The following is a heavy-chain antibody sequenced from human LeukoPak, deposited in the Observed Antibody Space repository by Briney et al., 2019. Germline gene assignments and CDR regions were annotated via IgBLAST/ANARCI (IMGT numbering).Heavy chain of an antibody. CDR3: ARLVGASWFDS. D-gene: IGHD1-26*01. CDR1: GGSISTYY. Sequence: NASETLSLTCTVSGGSISTYYWNWIRQPPGKGLEWIGYIYHSGSTNYNPSLQSRVTISVDTSKNQFSLNLNSVTAADTAVYYCARLVGASWFDSWGQGTLVTVSS. V-gene: IGHV4-59*01. CDR2: IYHSGST. J-gene: IGHJ5*01.